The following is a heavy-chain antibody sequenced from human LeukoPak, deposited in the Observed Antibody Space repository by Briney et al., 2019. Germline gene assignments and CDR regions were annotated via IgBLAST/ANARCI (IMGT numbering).Heavy chain of an antibody. V-gene: IGHV4-39*07. CDR3: ARDPLHRRVYYYYMDV. J-gene: IGHJ6*03. D-gene: IGHD2-15*01. CDR1: GGSISSSSYY. Sequence: PSETLSLTCTVSGGSISSSSYYWGWIRQPPGKGLEWIGSIYYSGSTYYNPSLKSRVTISVDTSKNQFSLKLSSVTAADTAVYYCARDPLHRRVYYYYMDVWGKGTTVTVSS. CDR2: IYYSGST.